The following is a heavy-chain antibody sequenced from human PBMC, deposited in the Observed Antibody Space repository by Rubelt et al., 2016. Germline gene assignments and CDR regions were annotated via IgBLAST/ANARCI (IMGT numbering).Heavy chain of an antibody. D-gene: IGHD3-10*01. CDR2: INHSGST. CDR3: ASRGRYYGSGSYPPRTGIVDY. Sequence: QVQLQQWGAGLLKPSETLSLTCAVYGGSFSGYYWSWIRQPPGKGLEWIGEINHSGSTNYNPSLKSRVTLSVAPAKNQFSLKLSSVTAADTAVYYCASRGRYYGSGSYPPRTGIVDYWGQGTLVTVSS. J-gene: IGHJ4*02. V-gene: IGHV4-34*01. CDR1: GGSFSGYY.